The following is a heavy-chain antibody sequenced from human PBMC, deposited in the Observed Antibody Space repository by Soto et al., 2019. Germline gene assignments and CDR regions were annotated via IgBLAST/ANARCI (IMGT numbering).Heavy chain of an antibody. J-gene: IGHJ5*02. D-gene: IGHD6-13*01. Sequence: SETLSLTCTVSGGSISSSSYYWGWIRQPPGKGLEWIGSIYYSGSTYYNPSLKSRVTISVDTSKNQFSLKLSSVTAADTAAYYCARVDSSTVATFDPWGQGTLVTVSS. CDR2: IYYSGST. CDR1: GGSISSSSYY. V-gene: IGHV4-39*01. CDR3: ARVDSSTVATFDP.